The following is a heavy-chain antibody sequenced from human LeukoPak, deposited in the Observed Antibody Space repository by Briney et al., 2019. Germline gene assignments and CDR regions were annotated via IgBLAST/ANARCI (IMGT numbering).Heavy chain of an antibody. V-gene: IGHV3-11*01. CDR2: ISSSGSTI. CDR1: GFTFSDYY. J-gene: IGHJ4*02. Sequence: GGSLRLSCAAAGFTFSDYYMSWIRQAPGKGLEWVSYISSSGSTIYYADSMKGRFTISRDNAKNSLYLQMNSLRAEDTAVYYCASSLEMATSWEVDYWGQGTLVTVSS. D-gene: IGHD5-24*01. CDR3: ASSLEMATSWEVDY.